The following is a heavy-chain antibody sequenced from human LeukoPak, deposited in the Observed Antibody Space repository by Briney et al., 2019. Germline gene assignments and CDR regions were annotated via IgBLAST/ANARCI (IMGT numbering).Heavy chain of an antibody. Sequence: ASVKVSCKASGYTFPNYGISWVRQAPGQGLEWMGWISAYDGKTNHAQELQGRVTMTTDTSTRTAYMELRSLRSDGTAVYYCARDNNAIFGVIMTPGDYWGQGTLVTVSS. V-gene: IGHV1-18*01. CDR2: ISAYDGKT. D-gene: IGHD3-3*01. J-gene: IGHJ4*02. CDR3: ARDNNAIFGVIMTPGDY. CDR1: GYTFPNYG.